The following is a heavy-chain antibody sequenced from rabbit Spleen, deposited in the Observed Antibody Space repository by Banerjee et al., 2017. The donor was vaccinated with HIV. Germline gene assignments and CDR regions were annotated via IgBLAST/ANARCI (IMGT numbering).Heavy chain of an antibody. CDR3: ARDTASSFSSYGMDL. CDR1: GFSFSSSYY. J-gene: IGHJ6*01. Sequence: QSLEESGGDLVKPGASLTLTCTASGFSFSSSYYMCWVRQAPGKGLEWIACIYAGSSGSSYYASWAKGRFTISKTSSTTVTLQMTSLTAADTATYFCARDTASSFSSYGMDLWGPGPSSPS. CDR2: IYAGSSGSS. D-gene: IGHD8-1*01. V-gene: IGHV1S40*01.